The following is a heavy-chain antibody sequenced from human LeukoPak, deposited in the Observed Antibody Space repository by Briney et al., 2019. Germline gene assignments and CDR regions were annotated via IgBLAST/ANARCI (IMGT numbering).Heavy chain of an antibody. Sequence: SQTLSLTCTVSGGSISSGSYYWSWIRQPAGKGLEWIGRIYTSGSTNYNPSLKSRVTISVDTSKNQFSLKLSSVTAAGTAVYYCARVDYYYMDVWGKGTTVTVSS. J-gene: IGHJ6*03. CDR3: ARVDYYYMDV. CDR2: IYTSGST. V-gene: IGHV4-61*02. CDR1: GGSISSGSYY.